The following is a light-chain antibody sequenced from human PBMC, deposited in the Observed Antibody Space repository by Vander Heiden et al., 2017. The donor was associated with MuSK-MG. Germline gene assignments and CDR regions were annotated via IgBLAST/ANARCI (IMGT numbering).Light chain of an antibody. CDR1: SLSGFF. CDR3: CSPDNTTNHLLV. Sequence: SSELTHDPVVSVALGQPVPITCQGDSLSGFFEACCQQKPGHAPVLVLICATNRASGIPDRFSCARSGNTAASTTTGAQAEDEADDYCCSPDNTTNHLLVFGGGTKLTVL. CDR2: CAT. V-gene: IGLV3-19*01. J-gene: IGLJ3*02.